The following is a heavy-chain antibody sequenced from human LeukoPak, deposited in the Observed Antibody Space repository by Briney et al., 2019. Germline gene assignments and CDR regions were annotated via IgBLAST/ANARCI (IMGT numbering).Heavy chain of an antibody. CDR2: IIPIFGTA. CDR1: GGTFSSYA. J-gene: IGHJ4*02. V-gene: IGHV1-69*05. D-gene: IGHD3-22*01. CDR3: ARGGLYDSSGYWLDY. Sequence: ASVNVSCKASGGTFSSYAISWVRQAPGQGLEWMGGIIPIFGTANYAQKFQGRDTITTDASTSTAYMELSSLRSEDTAVYYCARGGLYDSSGYWLDYWGQGTLVTVSS.